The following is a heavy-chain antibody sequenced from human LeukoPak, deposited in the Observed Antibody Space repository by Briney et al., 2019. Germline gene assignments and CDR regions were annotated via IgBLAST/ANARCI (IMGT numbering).Heavy chain of an antibody. CDR2: IYYSGRT. CDR1: GGSISSSSYY. Sequence: PSETLSLTCTVSGGSISSSSYYWGWIRQPPGKGLEWIGSIYYSGRTYYNPSLKSRVTISVDTSKNQFSLKLSSVTAADTAVYYCARAELELPRNPGTISQYYFDYWGQGTLVTVSS. J-gene: IGHJ4*02. D-gene: IGHD1-7*01. V-gene: IGHV4-39*01. CDR3: ARAELELPRNPGTISQYYFDY.